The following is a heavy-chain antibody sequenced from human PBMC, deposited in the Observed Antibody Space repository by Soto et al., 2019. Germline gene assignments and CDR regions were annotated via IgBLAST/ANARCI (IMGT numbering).Heavy chain of an antibody. CDR3: AHGSGWLSDY. Sequence: QITLKESGPTLVKPTQTLTLTCTFSGFSLNSTAVGVNWIRQPPRKALEWLALIYWNDDNHYSPSLRSRLTITKHTSKNQVVLTMTNMDPMDTATYYCAHGSGWLSDYWGQRTLVTVSS. V-gene: IGHV2-5*01. D-gene: IGHD6-19*01. CDR2: IYWNDDN. J-gene: IGHJ4*02. CDR1: GFSLNSTAVG.